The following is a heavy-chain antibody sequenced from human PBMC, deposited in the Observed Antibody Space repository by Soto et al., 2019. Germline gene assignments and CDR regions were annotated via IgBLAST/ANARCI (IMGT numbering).Heavy chain of an antibody. CDR1: GFTFSSYA. V-gene: IGHV3-64D*08. J-gene: IGHJ4*02. Sequence: PGGSLRLSCSASGFTFSSYAMHWVRQAPGKELEYVSAISSNGGSTYYADSVKGRFTISRDNSKNTLYLQMSSLIAEDTAVYYCVKVLLTYYCFGSGLDRHPYRGQRSLVTGSA. D-gene: IGHD3-3*01. CDR3: VKVLLTYYCFGSGLDRHPY. CDR2: ISSNGGST.